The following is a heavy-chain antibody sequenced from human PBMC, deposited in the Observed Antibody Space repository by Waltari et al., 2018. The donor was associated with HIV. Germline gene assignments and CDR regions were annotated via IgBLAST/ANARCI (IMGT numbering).Heavy chain of an antibody. V-gene: IGHV3-23*01. Sequence: EVQLLESGGGLVQPGGSLRLSCAASGFTFSNYAINWVCQAPGKGLEWVSAISGRGGSTHYADSVKGRFSISRDNSKNTLYLQMNSLRPEDTAIYYCAKGGRAVAGNWFDPWGQGTLVTVSS. J-gene: IGHJ5*02. D-gene: IGHD6-19*01. CDR3: AKGGRAVAGNWFDP. CDR1: GFTFSNYA. CDR2: ISGRGGST.